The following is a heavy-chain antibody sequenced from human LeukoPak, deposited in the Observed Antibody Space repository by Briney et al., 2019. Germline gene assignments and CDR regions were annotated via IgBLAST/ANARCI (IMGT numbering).Heavy chain of an antibody. CDR2: INPNSGGT. D-gene: IGHD5-18*01. J-gene: IGHJ4*02. CDR3: ARVRWIQLWDLDY. Sequence: GASVKVCCKASGYTFTGYYMHWVRQAPGQGVEWMGWINPNSGGTNYAQKFQGRVTMTRDTSISTAYMELSRLRSDGTAVYYCARVRWIQLWDLDYWGQGTLVTVSS. CDR1: GYTFTGYY. V-gene: IGHV1-2*02.